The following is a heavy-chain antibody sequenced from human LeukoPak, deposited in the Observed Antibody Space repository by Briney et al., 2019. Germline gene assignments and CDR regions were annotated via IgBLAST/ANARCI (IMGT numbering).Heavy chain of an antibody. Sequence: PGGSLRLSCAASGFTVSSNYMSWVRQAPGKGLEWVSVIYSGGSTYYADSVKGRFTVSRDNSKNTLYLQMNSLRAEDTAVYYCAREGSSWYSWFDPWGQGTLVTVSS. D-gene: IGHD6-13*01. CDR2: IYSGGST. CDR3: AREGSSWYSWFDP. CDR1: GFTVSSNY. V-gene: IGHV3-66*01. J-gene: IGHJ5*02.